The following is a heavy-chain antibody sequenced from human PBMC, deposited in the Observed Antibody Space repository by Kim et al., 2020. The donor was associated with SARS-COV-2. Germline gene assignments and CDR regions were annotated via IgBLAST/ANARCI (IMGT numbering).Heavy chain of an antibody. D-gene: IGHD2-15*01. CDR3: ARHVPCNDGSCLHFDL. J-gene: IGHJ4*02. Sequence: PAFQGQVTMSADKSINTAYLQWSSLKASDTAMYYCARHVPCNDGSCLHFDLWGQGTLVTVSS. V-gene: IGHV5-51*01.